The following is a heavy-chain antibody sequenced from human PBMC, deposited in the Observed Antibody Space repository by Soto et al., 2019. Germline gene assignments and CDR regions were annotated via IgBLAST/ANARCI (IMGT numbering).Heavy chain of an antibody. J-gene: IGHJ4*02. CDR1: AYTFTNFG. Sequence: QVQLVQSGAEVKKPGASVEVSCKASAYTFTNFGITWVRQATGQGLEWMGWISAYNGNTNYAQKFKGRVTMTTDTSTSTAYMEVRSLRFDAAAVYYCARAGTPIDYCGQGTLVTVSS. CDR2: ISAYNGNT. V-gene: IGHV1-18*01. CDR3: ARAGTPIDY. D-gene: IGHD3-10*01.